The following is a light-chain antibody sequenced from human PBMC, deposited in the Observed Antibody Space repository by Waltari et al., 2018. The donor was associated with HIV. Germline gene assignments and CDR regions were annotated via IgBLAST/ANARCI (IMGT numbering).Light chain of an antibody. CDR2: EVT. Sequence: QSALTQPPSASGSPGQSVTISCTGTSSYFGGYNYVSWHQQHPGKAPKLMIYEVTERPSGVPDRFSGSKSGNTASLTVSGLQAEDEADYYCSSYAGSNNPWVFGGGTKLTVL. CDR1: SSYFGGYNY. V-gene: IGLV2-8*01. CDR3: SSYAGSNNPWV. J-gene: IGLJ3*02.